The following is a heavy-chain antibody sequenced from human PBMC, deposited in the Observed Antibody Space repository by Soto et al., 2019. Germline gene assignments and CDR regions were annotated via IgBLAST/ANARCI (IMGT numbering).Heavy chain of an antibody. Sequence: KPQWASVKVSCKASGYTFTSYGISWVRQAPGQGLEWMGWISAYNGNTNYAQKLQGRVTMTTDTSTSTAYMELRSLRSDDTAVYYCARDRETTVKPGWFDPWGQGTLVTVSS. J-gene: IGHJ5*02. CDR3: ARDRETTVKPGWFDP. CDR2: ISAYNGNT. D-gene: IGHD4-17*01. CDR1: GYTFTSYG. V-gene: IGHV1-18*01.